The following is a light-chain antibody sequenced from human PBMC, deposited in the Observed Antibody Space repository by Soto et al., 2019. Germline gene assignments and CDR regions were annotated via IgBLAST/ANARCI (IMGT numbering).Light chain of an antibody. J-gene: IGKJ2*01. CDR3: QQSYITPYT. V-gene: IGKV1-39*01. CDR1: QSISVH. CDR2: AAS. Sequence: DIQMTQSPSSLSASVGDTVTITCRASQSISVHLNWYQQKPGKVPKLLIYAASNLQSGVPLRFSGRGSETDFALPISSLQPEDVATYYCQQSYITPYTFGQGTKLEIK.